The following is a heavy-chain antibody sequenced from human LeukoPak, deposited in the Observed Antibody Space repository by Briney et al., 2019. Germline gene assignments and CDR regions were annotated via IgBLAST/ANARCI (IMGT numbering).Heavy chain of an antibody. D-gene: IGHD3-3*01. J-gene: IGHJ4*02. V-gene: IGHV1-69*13. CDR2: IIPIFGTA. CDR1: GYTFTGYY. CDR3: ARVLDYDFWSGYDY. Sequence: VASVKVSCKASGYTFTGYYMHWVRQAPGQGLEWMGGIIPIFGTANYAQKFQGRVTITADESTSTAYMELSSLRSEDTAVYYCARVLDYDFWSGYDYWGQGTLVTVSS.